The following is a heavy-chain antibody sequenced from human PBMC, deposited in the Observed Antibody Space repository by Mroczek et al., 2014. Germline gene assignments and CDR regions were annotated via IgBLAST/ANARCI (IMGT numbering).Heavy chain of an antibody. V-gene: IGHV3-30-3*01. J-gene: IGHJ6*02. CDR1: GFTFSSYA. CDR3: AREYSGSYYPLVDYYYYGMDV. CDR2: ISYDGSNK. D-gene: IGHD1-26*01. Sequence: VQLVESGGGVVQPGRSLRLSCAASGFTFSSYAMHWVRQAPGKGLEWVAVISYDGSNKYYADSVKGRFTISRDNSKNTLYLQMNSLRAEDTAVYYCAREYSGSYYPLVDYYYYGMDVWGQGTTVTVSS.